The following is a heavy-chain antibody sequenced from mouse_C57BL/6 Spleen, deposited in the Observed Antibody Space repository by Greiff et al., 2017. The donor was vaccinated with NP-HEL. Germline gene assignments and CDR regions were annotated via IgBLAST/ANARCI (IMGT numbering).Heavy chain of an antibody. J-gene: IGHJ1*03. Sequence: EVQLVESGGGLVKPGGSLKLSCAASGFTFSDYGMHWVRQAPEQGLEWVAYISSGSSTIYYADTVKGRFTISRDNAKNTLFLQMTSLRSEDTAMYYCARPGTGWYFDVWGTGTTVTVSS. D-gene: IGHD4-1*01. CDR2: ISSGSSTI. CDR3: ARPGTGWYFDV. V-gene: IGHV5-17*01. CDR1: GFTFSDYG.